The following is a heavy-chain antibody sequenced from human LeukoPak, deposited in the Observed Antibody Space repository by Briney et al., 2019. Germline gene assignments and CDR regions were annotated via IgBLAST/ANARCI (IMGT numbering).Heavy chain of an antibody. Sequence: GGSLRLSCAASGFIFSNYGMSWVRQAPGKGLEWVSSISGSATSHLYAESVKGRFTISRDNSDNTLYLQMKSLRAEDTAVYYCAKVMGDYYDSSGYSDYWGQGTLVTVSS. CDR1: GFIFSNYG. D-gene: IGHD3-22*01. CDR2: ISGSATSH. V-gene: IGHV3-23*01. J-gene: IGHJ4*02. CDR3: AKVMGDYYDSSGYSDY.